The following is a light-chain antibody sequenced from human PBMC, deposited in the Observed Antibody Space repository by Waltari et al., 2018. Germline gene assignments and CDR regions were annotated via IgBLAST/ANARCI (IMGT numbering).Light chain of an antibody. V-gene: IGKV4-1*01. Sequence: DIVMTQSPDSLAVSLGERATINCKSSQSVLYSSTDKNYLAWYQQKPGQPPKLLLYWASTRYSGVPDRFSGSGSGTDFNLTISCLQAEDVAVYFLQQYYSRRTFGQGTKVEVK. CDR2: WAS. CDR1: QSVLYSSTDKNY. CDR3: QQYYSRRT. J-gene: IGKJ1*01.